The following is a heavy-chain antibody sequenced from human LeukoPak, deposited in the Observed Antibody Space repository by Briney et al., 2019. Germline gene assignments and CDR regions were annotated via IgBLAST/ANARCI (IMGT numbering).Heavy chain of an antibody. CDR2: IYPGDSDT. J-gene: IGHJ4*02. D-gene: IGHD3-22*01. CDR3: ARPYDSSGYPFDY. Sequence: KPGESLKISCKGSGYIFTSYWIGWVRQMPGKGLEWTGIIYPGDSDTRYSPSFQGQVTISADKSISTAYLQWSSLKASDTAMYYCARPYDSSGYPFDYWGQGTLVTVSS. CDR1: GYIFTSYW. V-gene: IGHV5-51*03.